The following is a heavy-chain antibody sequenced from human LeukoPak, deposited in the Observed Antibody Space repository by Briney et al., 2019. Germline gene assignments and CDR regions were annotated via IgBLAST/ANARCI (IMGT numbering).Heavy chain of an antibody. D-gene: IGHD1-26*01. CDR2: IYYRGST. CDR1: GGSISSYY. J-gene: IGHJ4*02. V-gene: IGHV4-59*01. Sequence: SETLSLTCTVSGGSISSYYWSWIRQPPRKGLEWIGYIYYRGSTNYNPSLKSRVTISVDTSKNQFSLKLSSVTAADTAVYYCATEIVGATSPHWGQGILVTVSS. CDR3: ATEIVGATSPH.